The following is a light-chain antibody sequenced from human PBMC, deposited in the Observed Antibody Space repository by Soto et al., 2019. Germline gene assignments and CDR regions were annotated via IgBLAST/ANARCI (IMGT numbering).Light chain of an antibody. Sequence: EIVLTQSPGTLPLSPGERATLSRRASQSVSSSYLAWYQQKPGQAPRLLIYGASSRATGIPDRFSGSGSGTDFTLTISRLEPEDFAVYYCQQYGSSPWTFGQGTKVEIK. J-gene: IGKJ1*01. V-gene: IGKV3-20*01. CDR3: QQYGSSPWT. CDR1: QSVSSSY. CDR2: GAS.